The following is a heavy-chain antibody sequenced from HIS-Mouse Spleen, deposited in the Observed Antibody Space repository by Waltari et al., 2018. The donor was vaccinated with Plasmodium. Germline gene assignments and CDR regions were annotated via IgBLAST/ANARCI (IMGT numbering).Heavy chain of an antibody. J-gene: IGHJ4*02. D-gene: IGHD3-10*01. CDR2: ISYDGSNK. Sequence: QVQLVESGGGVVQPGRSLRLSCAASGLTFSSYGMHWVRQAPGKGLEWVAVISYDGSNKYYADSVKGRFTISRDNSKNTLYLQMNSLRAEDTAVYYCAKLTGDEAVYWGQGTLVTVSS. V-gene: IGHV3-30*18. CDR3: AKLTGDEAVY. CDR1: GLTFSSYG.